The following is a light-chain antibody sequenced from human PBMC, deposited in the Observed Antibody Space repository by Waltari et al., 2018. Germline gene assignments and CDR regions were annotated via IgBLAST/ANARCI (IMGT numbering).Light chain of an antibody. CDR3: QQYYSTPPLT. CDR1: QSVLYSATNKNY. CDR2: WAS. J-gene: IGKJ4*01. Sequence: DIVMTQSPDSLAVSLGERAPIHSNPSQSVLYSATNKNYLAWYQQQPGQPPKLLIYWASTRESGVPDRFSGSGSGTDFTRTSSSLQAEDVAVYYCQQYYSTPPLTFGGGTKVEIK. V-gene: IGKV4-1*01.